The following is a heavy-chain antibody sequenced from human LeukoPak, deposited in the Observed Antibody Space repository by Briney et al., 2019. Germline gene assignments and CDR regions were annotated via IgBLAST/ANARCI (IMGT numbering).Heavy chain of an antibody. D-gene: IGHD6-13*01. CDR1: GYTFTGAY. J-gene: IGHJ4*02. Sequence: ASVKVSCKASGYTFTGAYIHWVRQAPGQGPEWMGWINSYSGGTDYAQKFQGRVTLTRDTSLGTTYMELSRLRSDDTAVYYCARQGEAASFDYWGQGTLVTVSS. CDR2: INSYSGGT. CDR3: ARQGEAASFDY. V-gene: IGHV1-2*02.